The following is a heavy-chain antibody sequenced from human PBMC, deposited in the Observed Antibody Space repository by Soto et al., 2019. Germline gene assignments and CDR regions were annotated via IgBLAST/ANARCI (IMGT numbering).Heavy chain of an antibody. CDR1: GYTFTGYY. D-gene: IGHD5-18*01. CDR2: INPNSGGT. CDR3: AREGEWDTAMVTEALDAFDI. J-gene: IGHJ3*02. Sequence: ASVKVSCKASGYTFTGYYMHWVRQAPGQGLEWMGWINPNSGGTNYAQKFQGRVTMTRDTSISTAYMELSRLRSDDTAVYYCAREGEWDTAMVTEALDAFDIWGRGTMVTVSS. V-gene: IGHV1-2*02.